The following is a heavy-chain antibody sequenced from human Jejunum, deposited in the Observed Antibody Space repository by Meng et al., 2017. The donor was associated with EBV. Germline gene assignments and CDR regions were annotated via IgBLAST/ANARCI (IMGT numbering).Heavy chain of an antibody. J-gene: IGHJ4*02. CDR1: GFTFSGFW. CDR3: AKDRNYYIDY. Sequence: VEVGVAGGGLIQPGGSLRLSCAASGFTFSGFWMYWVRQGPGKGLVWISRINGDGSRTTYADSVKDRFTISRDNAKNTLYLQMNSLRAEDTAVYYCAKDRNYYIDYWGQGTLVTVSS. CDR2: INGDGSRT. V-gene: IGHV3-74*01.